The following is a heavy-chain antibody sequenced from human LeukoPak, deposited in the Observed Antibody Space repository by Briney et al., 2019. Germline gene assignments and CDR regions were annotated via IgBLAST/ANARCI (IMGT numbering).Heavy chain of an antibody. D-gene: IGHD2-2*01. V-gene: IGHV4-30-4*08. CDR3: ASSIVVVPAAMDYYYMDV. Sequence: TLSLTCTVSGGSISSGDYYWSWLRPPPGKGREWIGYIYYSGSTYYNPSLKSRVTISVDTSKNQFSLKLSSVTAADTAVYYCASSIVVVPAAMDYYYMDVWGKGTTVTVSS. J-gene: IGHJ6*03. CDR1: GGSISSGDYY. CDR2: IYYSGST.